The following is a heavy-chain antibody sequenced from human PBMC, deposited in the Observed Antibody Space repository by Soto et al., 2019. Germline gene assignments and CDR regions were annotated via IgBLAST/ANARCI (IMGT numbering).Heavy chain of an antibody. CDR3: AKRAYGDPFDP. D-gene: IGHD4-17*01. CDR2: IHGGGNSA. Sequence: PGGSLRLSCAASGFTFSGYAMSWVRQAPGKGLEWVSVIHGGGNSAYYADSVKGRFTISRDNSKNQFALNLNSVTAADTAVYYCAKRAYGDPFDPWGQGTLVTVSS. CDR1: GFTFSGYA. J-gene: IGHJ5*02. V-gene: IGHV3-23*01.